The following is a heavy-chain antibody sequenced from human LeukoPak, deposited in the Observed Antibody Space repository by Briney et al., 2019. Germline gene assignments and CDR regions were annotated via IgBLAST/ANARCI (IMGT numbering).Heavy chain of an antibody. V-gene: IGHV1-18*04. Sequence: ASVTVSCKASGYTFTSYYMHWVRQAPGQGLEWMGWISAYNGNTNYAQKLQGRVTMTTDTSTSTAYMELRSLRSDDTAVYYCARVPPGSFDYWGQGTLVTVSS. D-gene: IGHD1-14*01. CDR3: ARVPPGSFDY. CDR1: GYTFTSYY. CDR2: ISAYNGNT. J-gene: IGHJ4*02.